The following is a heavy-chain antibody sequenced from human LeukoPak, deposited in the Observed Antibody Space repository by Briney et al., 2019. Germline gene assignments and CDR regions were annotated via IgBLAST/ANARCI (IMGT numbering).Heavy chain of an antibody. CDR3: TKGGRHSSSWIDY. CDR2: INWNSGSR. J-gene: IGHJ4*02. D-gene: IGHD6-13*01. CDR1: GFTFDDYA. V-gene: IGHV3-9*01. Sequence: GGSLRLSCAASGFTFDDYAMHWVRQAPGKGLEWVSSINWNSGSRVYADSVKGRFTISRDNARNSLYLQMNSLRPEDTALYYCTKGGRHSSSWIDYWGQGTLVTVSS.